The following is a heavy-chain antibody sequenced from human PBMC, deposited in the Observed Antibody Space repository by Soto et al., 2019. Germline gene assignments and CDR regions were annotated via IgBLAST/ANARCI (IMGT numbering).Heavy chain of an antibody. CDR2: MSYSGSS. D-gene: IGHD1-20*01. CDR1: GGSLSTYY. V-gene: IGHV4-59*01. Sequence: PSETLSLTCTVSGGSLSTYYWSWIRQPPGKGLEWIVYMSYSGSSNYNPSLKSRVIMSVDTSKNQVSLKLSSVTAADTAVYYCARTRITSTAATFDPRGQGTLVTVSS. CDR3: ARTRITSTAATFDP. J-gene: IGHJ5*02.